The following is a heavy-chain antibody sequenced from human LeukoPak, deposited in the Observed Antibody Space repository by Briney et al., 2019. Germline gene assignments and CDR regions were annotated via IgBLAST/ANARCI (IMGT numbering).Heavy chain of an antibody. CDR3: ARQYIYRGSWPGSDGFDI. CDR2: IYPGDSDT. J-gene: IGHJ3*02. CDR1: GYSFTSYW. Sequence: GESLKISCKGSGYSFTSYWIGWVRQMPGKGLEWMGIIYPGDSDTRYSPSFQGQVTISADKSISTAYLQWSSLKASDTAMYYCARQYIYRGSWPGSDGFDIWGQGTMVTVSS. D-gene: IGHD6-13*01. V-gene: IGHV5-51*01.